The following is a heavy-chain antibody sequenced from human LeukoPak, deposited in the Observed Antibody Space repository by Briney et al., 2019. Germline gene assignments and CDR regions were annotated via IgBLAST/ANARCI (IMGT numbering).Heavy chain of an antibody. V-gene: IGHV4-38-2*02. CDR2: IYYSGST. CDR1: AYSISSAYY. J-gene: IGHJ3*02. Sequence: PSETLSLTCTVSAYSISSAYYWGWIRQPPGQGLEWIGSIYYSGSTYYNPSLKSRVTISVDTSKNQFSLKLSSVTAADTAVYYCASPLASGWYGTLHDAAFDIWGQGTMVTVSS. D-gene: IGHD6-19*01. CDR3: ASPLASGWYGTLHDAAFDI.